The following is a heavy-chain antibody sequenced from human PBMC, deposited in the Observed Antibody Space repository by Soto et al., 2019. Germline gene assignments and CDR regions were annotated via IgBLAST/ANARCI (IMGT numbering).Heavy chain of an antibody. CDR3: ARELVVGSYGIDV. CDR1: GGSISSSNW. CDR2: IYHSGST. J-gene: IGHJ6*02. D-gene: IGHD2-2*01. Sequence: SETLSLTSAVSGGSISSSNWWSWVRQPPGKGLEWIGEIYHSGSTNYNPSLKSRVTISVDKSKNQFSLKLSSVTAADTAVYYCARELVVGSYGIDVLGQGNTVPVS. V-gene: IGHV4-4*02.